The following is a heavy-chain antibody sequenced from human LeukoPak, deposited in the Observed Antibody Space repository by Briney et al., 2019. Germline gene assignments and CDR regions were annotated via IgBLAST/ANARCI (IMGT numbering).Heavy chain of an antibody. D-gene: IGHD5-12*01. V-gene: IGHV1-69*06. CDR2: IIPIFGTA. CDR1: GGTFSSYA. J-gene: IGHJ4*02. Sequence: ASVKVSCKASGGTFSSYAISWVRQAPGQGLEWMGGIIPIFGTANYAQKFQGRVTITADKSTSTAYMELSSLRSEDTAVYYCARDYGYSGYDQTPYYFDYWGQGTLVTVSS. CDR3: ARDYGYSGYDQTPYYFDY.